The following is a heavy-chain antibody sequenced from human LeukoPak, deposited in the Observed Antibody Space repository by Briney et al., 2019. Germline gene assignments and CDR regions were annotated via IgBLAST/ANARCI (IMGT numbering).Heavy chain of an antibody. J-gene: IGHJ5*02. Sequence: SVKVSCKASGGTFSSYAISWVRQAPGQGLEWMGRIIPILGIANYAQKFQGRVTITADKSTSTPYMELSSLRSEDTAVYYCARGFEYSSSSCWFDPWGQGTLVTVSS. CDR1: GGTFSSYA. CDR3: ARGFEYSSSSCWFDP. CDR2: IIPILGIA. D-gene: IGHD6-6*01. V-gene: IGHV1-69*04.